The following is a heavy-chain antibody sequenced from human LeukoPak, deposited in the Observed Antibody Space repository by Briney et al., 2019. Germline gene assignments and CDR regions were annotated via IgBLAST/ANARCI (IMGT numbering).Heavy chain of an antibody. CDR1: GFTFSSYW. CDR2: ISGDGSST. Sequence: GGSLRLSCAASGFTFSSYWMHWVRQAPGKGLVWVSRISGDGSSTTYADSVKGRFTISRDNAKNTPHLQMNSLRAEDTAVYYCARGYRGNTDYWGQGTLVTVSS. CDR3: ARGYRGNTDY. D-gene: IGHD1-26*01. V-gene: IGHV3-74*01. J-gene: IGHJ4*02.